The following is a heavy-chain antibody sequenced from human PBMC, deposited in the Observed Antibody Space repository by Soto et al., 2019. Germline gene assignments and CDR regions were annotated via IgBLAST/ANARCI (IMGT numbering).Heavy chain of an antibody. CDR2: VHYTAST. D-gene: IGHD2-15*01. CDR3: ARATPGYPGRAFQI. J-gene: IGHJ3*02. V-gene: IGHV4-39*02. CDR1: EGSINWSPDY. Sequence: SETLSLTCTVSEGSINWSPDYWGWLRQPPGKEPQWIASVHYTASTAYYNPSLKSRVTISVDTSKNQFSLNLRSVTAADTAIYYCARATPGYPGRAFQIWGQGKMVTVS.